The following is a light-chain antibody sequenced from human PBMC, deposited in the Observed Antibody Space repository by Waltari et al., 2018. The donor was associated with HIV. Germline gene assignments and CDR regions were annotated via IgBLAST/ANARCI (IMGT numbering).Light chain of an antibody. CDR1: SRDVGGYNY. J-gene: IGLJ2*01. CDR3: ASYASTNNMA. Sequence: QSALTQPPSASGSPGQSVTISCTGPSRDVGGYNYVSWYKQHPGEAPKAVIFEVYKRPSGVPDRRSCSLSGNPASLTLSALQADDEATYYCASYASTNNMAFGGGTKLTVL. CDR2: EVY. V-gene: IGLV2-8*01.